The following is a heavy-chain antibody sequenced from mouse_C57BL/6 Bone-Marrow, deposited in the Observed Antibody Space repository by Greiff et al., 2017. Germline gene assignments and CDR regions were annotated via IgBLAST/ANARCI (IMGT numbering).Heavy chain of an antibody. D-gene: IGHD1-1*01. V-gene: IGHV2-2*01. CDR2: IWSGGST. CDR3: ARNSFIYYYGSSYGYWYFDV. Sequence: VQLVESGPGLVQPSQSLSITCTVSGFSLTSYGVHWVRQSPGKGLEWLGVIWSGGSTDYNAAFISRLSISKDNSKSQVFFKMNSLQADDTAIYYCARNSFIYYYGSSYGYWYFDVWGTGTTVTVSA. CDR1: GFSLTSYG. J-gene: IGHJ1*03.